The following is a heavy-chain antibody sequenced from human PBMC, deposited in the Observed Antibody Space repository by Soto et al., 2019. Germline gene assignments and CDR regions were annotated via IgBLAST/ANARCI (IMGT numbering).Heavy chain of an antibody. J-gene: IGHJ4*02. CDR2: ISGSGGST. V-gene: IGHV3-23*01. CDR1: GFTFSSYA. CDR3: AKSPTRIPLYFDY. Sequence: EVQLLESGGGLVQPGGSLRLSCAASGFTFSSYAMSWVRQAPGKGLECVSSISGSGGSTYYADSVKGRFTISRDNSKSTLYLQMNGLRAEDTAVYYCAKSPTRIPLYFDYSGQGTLVTVSS.